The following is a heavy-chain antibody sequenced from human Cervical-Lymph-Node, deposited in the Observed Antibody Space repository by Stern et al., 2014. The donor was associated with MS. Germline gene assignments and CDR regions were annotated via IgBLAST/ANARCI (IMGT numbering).Heavy chain of an antibody. Sequence: EVQLVESGGGLVHPGGSLRLSCEAFGFTFSSYTMTWVRQAPGKGLEWVSSITGSGGNTYYTHSVKGRFTISRDNSRNTVDLQLHSLRAEDTALYHCAKDLPYASGRPDYWGQGTLVTVSS. CDR2: ITGSGGNT. V-gene: IGHV3-23*04. CDR3: AKDLPYASGRPDY. D-gene: IGHD3-10*01. J-gene: IGHJ4*02. CDR1: GFTFSSYT.